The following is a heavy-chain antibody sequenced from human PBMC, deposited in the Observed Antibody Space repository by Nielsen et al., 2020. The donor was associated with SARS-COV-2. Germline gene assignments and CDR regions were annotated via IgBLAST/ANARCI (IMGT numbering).Heavy chain of an antibody. CDR3: ARSHMITFGGVIVPFDY. D-gene: IGHD3-16*02. CDR1: GFSLSTSGVG. Sequence: SGPTLVKPTQSLTLTCSFAGFSLSTSGVGVGWIRQPPGQALEWLALIYWDDDTHYSPSLRSRLTVTKDTSKNQVVLTMTNMDPVDTATYYCARSHMITFGGVIVPFDYWGQGTLVTVSS. J-gene: IGHJ4*02. CDR2: IYWDDDT. V-gene: IGHV2-5*02.